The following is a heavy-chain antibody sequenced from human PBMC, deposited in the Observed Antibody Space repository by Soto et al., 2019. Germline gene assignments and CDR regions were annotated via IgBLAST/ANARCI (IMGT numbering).Heavy chain of an antibody. CDR1: GGTFSSYA. CDR3: ARAGTHSGYDYSELYYFDY. CDR2: IIPIFGTA. V-gene: IGHV1-69*01. D-gene: IGHD5-12*01. J-gene: IGHJ4*02. Sequence: QVQLVQSGAEVKKPGSSVKVSCRASGGTFSSYAISWVRQAPGQGLEWMGGIIPIFGTANYAQKFQGRVTITADESTSTAYMELSSLRSEDTAVYYCARAGTHSGYDYSELYYFDYWGQGTLVTVSS.